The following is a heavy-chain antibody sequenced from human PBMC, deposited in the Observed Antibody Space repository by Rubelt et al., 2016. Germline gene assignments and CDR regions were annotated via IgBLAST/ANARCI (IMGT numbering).Heavy chain of an antibody. D-gene: IGHD5-12*01. J-gene: IGHJ5*02. CDR3: AREPTTRFTSTGWFDP. CDR2: ISAYNGNT. CDR1: GYTFTSYG. V-gene: IGHV1-18*01. Sequence: QVQLVQSGAEVKKPGASVKVSCKASGYTFTSYGISWVRQAPGQGLEWMGWISAYNGNTNYAQKLQGSVTMTTDTSTSTAYMELRSLRSDDTAVYYCAREPTTRFTSTGWFDPWGQGTLVTVSS.